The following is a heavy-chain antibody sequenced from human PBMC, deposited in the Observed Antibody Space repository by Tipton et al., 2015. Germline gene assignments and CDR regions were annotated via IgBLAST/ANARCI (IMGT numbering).Heavy chain of an antibody. CDR2: MYYSGDT. V-gene: IGHV4-39*01. CDR1: DGSVSSSSYY. D-gene: IGHD1-26*01. J-gene: IGHJ5*02. CDR3: AGQGGIVAGHNWFDP. Sequence: TLSLTCTVSDGSVSSSSYYWAWIRQPPGKGLEWMGSMYYSGDTPYSPSLKSRIAISVDTSKNQFSLRLSSVTAADTAVYYCAGQGGIVAGHNWFDPWGQGTLVTVSS.